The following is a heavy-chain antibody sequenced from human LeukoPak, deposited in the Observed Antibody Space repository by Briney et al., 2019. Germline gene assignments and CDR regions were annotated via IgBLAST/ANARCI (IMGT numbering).Heavy chain of an antibody. V-gene: IGHV3-23*01. D-gene: IGHD2-15*01. CDR2: TSGGGDTT. CDR1: GFTFNNYA. Sequence: PGVSLRLSCAASGFTFNNYAMTWVRQSPGKGLEWVSGTSGGGDTTHYADSVKGRFTISRDNSKNMVYLQMDSLRAEDTAVYYCAAQWSVGGPTWNYMDVWGKGTTVTVSS. J-gene: IGHJ6*03. CDR3: AAQWSVGGPTWNYMDV.